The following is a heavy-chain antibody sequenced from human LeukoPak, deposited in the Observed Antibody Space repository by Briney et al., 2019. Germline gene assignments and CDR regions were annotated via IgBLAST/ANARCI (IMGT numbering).Heavy chain of an antibody. CDR3: ARNRDGYNLGTAYFDY. D-gene: IGHD5-24*01. J-gene: IGHJ4*02. V-gene: IGHV4-39*07. Sequence: SDPLSLTCTVSGGSISSSSYYWGWIRQPPGKWLGWIGSIYYSGSTYYNPSLKSRVTISVDTSKNQFSLKLSSVTAADTAVYYCARNRDGYNLGTAYFDYWGQGTLVTVSS. CDR1: GGSISSSSYY. CDR2: IYYSGST.